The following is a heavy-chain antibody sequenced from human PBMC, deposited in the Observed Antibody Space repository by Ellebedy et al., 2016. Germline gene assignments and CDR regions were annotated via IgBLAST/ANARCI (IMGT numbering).Heavy chain of an antibody. D-gene: IGHD1-26*01. V-gene: IGHV1-69*04. CDR1: GYTFTTYG. CDR2: IIPILSIT. Sequence: ASVKVSCKASGYTFTTYGISWVRQAPGQGLEWMGRIIPILSITNYAQKFQGRVTINADKSTSTAYMEVNRLRSEDTAVYYCARGSGGSYGMDVWGQGTTVTVSS. J-gene: IGHJ6*02. CDR3: ARGSGGSYGMDV.